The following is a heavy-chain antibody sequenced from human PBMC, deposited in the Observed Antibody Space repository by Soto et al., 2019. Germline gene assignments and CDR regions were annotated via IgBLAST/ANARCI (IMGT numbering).Heavy chain of an antibody. CDR2: INHSGST. CDR3: ARSLRYADFDY. J-gene: IGHJ4*02. V-gene: IGHV4-34*01. CDR1: GGSFSGYY. Sequence: QVQLQQWGAGLLKPSETLSLTCAVYGGSFSGYYWSWIRQPPGKGLEWIGEINHSGSTNYNPSLKSRVTISVDTSKNHFSLKLSSVTAADTAVYYCARSLRYADFDYWGQGTLVTVSS. D-gene: IGHD2-8*01.